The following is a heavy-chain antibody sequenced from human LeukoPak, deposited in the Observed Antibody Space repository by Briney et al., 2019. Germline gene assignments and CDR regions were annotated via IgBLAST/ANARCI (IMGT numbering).Heavy chain of an antibody. CDR3: ATNTRQITMVRGVHNWLDP. J-gene: IGHJ5*02. CDR2: FDPEDGET. CDR1: GYTFTGYY. Sequence: ASVTVSCKASGYTFTGYYMHWVRQAPGKGLEWMGGFDPEDGETIYAQKFQGRVTMTEDTSTDTAYMELSSLRSEDTAVYYCATNTRQITMVRGVHNWLDPWGQGTLVTVSS. D-gene: IGHD3-10*01. V-gene: IGHV1-24*01.